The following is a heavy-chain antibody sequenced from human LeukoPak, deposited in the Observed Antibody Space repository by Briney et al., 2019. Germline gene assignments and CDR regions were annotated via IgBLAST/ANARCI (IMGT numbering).Heavy chain of an antibody. CDR3: ARGRTADY. CDR1: GGSFSGYY. CDR2: INHSGST. Sequence: PSETLSLTCAVYGGSFSGYYWSWIRQPPGKGLEWIGEINHSGSTNYNPSPKNRVTISVYTSKNQFSLKLSSVTAADTAVYYCARGRTADYWGQGTLVTVSS. J-gene: IGHJ4*02. D-gene: IGHD2-2*01. V-gene: IGHV4-34*01.